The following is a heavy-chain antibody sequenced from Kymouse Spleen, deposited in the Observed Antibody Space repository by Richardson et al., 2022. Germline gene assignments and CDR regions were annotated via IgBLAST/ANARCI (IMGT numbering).Heavy chain of an antibody. Sequence: QVQLQQWGAGLLKPSETLSLTCAVYGGSFSGYYWSWIRQPPGKGLEWIGEINHSGSTNYNPSLKSRVTISVDTSKNQFSLKLSSVTAADTAVYYCARRKLELPNWFDPWGQGTLVTVSS. CDR1: GGSFSGYY. CDR3: ARRKLELPNWFDP. J-gene: IGHJ5*02. CDR2: INHSGST. D-gene: IGHD1-7*01. V-gene: IGHV4-34*01.